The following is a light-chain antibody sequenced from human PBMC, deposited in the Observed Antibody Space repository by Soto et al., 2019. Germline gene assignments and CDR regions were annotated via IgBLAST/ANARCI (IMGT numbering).Light chain of an antibody. V-gene: IGKV3-15*01. J-gene: IGKJ3*01. CDR2: GAS. CDR1: QSVSSN. CDR3: HNYNSAPFT. Sequence: EIVMTQSPATLSVSPGERATLSCRASQSVSSNLAWYQQKPGQAPRLLIYGASTRATGIPARFSGSGSGTEFTLTISSLQSEDVATYYCHNYNSAPFTFGPGTKVDIK.